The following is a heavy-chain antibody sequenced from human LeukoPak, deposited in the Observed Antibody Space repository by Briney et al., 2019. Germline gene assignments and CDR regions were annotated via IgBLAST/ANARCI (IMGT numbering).Heavy chain of an antibody. D-gene: IGHD3-3*01. J-gene: IGHJ4*02. CDR1: GGTFSSYA. CDR2: IIPILGIA. V-gene: IGHV1-69*04. CDR3: ARVNSPRRGVNDFWSGYLGS. Sequence: SVKVSCKASGGTFSSYAISWVRQAPGQGLEWMGRIIPILGIANYAQKFQGRVTITADKSTSTAYMELSSLRSEDTAVYYCARVNSPRRGVNDFWSGYLGSWGQGTLVTVSS.